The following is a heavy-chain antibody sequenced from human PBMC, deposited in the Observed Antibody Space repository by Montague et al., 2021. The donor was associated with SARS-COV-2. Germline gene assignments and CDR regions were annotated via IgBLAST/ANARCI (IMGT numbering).Heavy chain of an antibody. V-gene: IGHV3-7*03. CDR2: INRDGSER. D-gene: IGHD3-3*01. CDR1: GGSISSSSYY. J-gene: IGHJ4*02. CDR3: ARDEGYTYYDCCSGYFVY. Sequence: ETLSLTCTVSGGSISSSSYYWGWIRQAPGKGLEWLANINRDGSERSYVDSVKGRFTISRDNTKNSLYLHMNSLSAEDTAVYYCARDEGYTYYDCCSGYFVYWGQGTLITVSS.